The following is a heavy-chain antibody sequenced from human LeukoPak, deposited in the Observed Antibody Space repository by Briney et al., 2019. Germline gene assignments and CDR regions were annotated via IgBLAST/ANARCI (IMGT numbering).Heavy chain of an antibody. Sequence: SSETLSLTCTVSGGSISSYYWSWIRQPPGKGLEWIGYIYYSGSTNYDPSLKSRVTISVDTSKNQFSLKLSSVTAADTAVYYCARLRYGSGSYFGETYYYYGMDVWGQGTTVTVSS. V-gene: IGHV4-59*01. D-gene: IGHD3-10*01. CDR3: ARLRYGSGSYFGETYYYYGMDV. CDR2: IYYSGST. J-gene: IGHJ6*02. CDR1: GGSISSYY.